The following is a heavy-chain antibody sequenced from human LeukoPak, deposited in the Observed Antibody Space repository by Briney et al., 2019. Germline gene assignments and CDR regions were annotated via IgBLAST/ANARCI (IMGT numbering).Heavy chain of an antibody. CDR1: GGSITSSNYY. D-gene: IGHD3-10*01. J-gene: IGHJ4*02. V-gene: IGHV4-39*01. CDR3: VYYYGSGSVEY. CDR2: FYYSGST. Sequence: MPSETLSLTCTVSGGSITSSNYYWVWLRHPPGKGLEWIGSFYYSGSTNYNPSLKSRVTICVGTSKNRFSLKLSSVTAADTAVYYCVYYYGSGSVEYWGQGTLVTVSS.